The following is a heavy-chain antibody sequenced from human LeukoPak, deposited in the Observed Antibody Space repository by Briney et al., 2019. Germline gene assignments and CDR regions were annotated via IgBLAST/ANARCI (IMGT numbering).Heavy chain of an antibody. CDR3: ARDRDSSSSLWTVGYFDY. J-gene: IGHJ4*02. CDR1: GFTFSSYA. D-gene: IGHD6-6*01. Sequence: PGRSLRLSCGVSGFTFSSYAMHWVRQAPGKGLEWVAVISYDGSNKYYADSVKGRFTISRDNSKNTLYLQMNSLRAEDTAVYYCARDRDSSSSLWTVGYFDYWGQGTLVTVSS. V-gene: IGHV3-30*04. CDR2: ISYDGSNK.